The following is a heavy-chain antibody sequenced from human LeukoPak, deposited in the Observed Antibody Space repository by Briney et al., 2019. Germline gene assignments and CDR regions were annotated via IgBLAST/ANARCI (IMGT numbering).Heavy chain of an antibody. CDR1: GGSISSYY. CDR3: ARDLSLNTDYYGMDV. Sequence: PSQTLSLTCAVSGGSISSYYWSWIRQPPGKGLEWIGYIYYSGSTNYNPSLKSRVTISVDTSKNQFSLKLNSVTPEDTAVYYCARDLSLNTDYYGMDVWGQGTTVTVSS. CDR2: IYYSGST. D-gene: IGHD1/OR15-1a*01. J-gene: IGHJ6*02. V-gene: IGHV4-59*12.